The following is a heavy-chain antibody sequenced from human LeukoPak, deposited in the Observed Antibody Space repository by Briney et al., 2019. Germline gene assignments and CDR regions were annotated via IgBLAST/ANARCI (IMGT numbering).Heavy chain of an antibody. Sequence: NPSETLSLTCTVSGGSISTYYWSWIRQPPGKGLEWIGFIYYSGSTNYNSSLKSRVTLLLDTSKNQFSLKLSSVTAADTAIYYCARGQYSSTYDAFDIWGPGTVVTVSS. D-gene: IGHD6-13*01. CDR1: GGSISTYY. CDR3: ARGQYSSTYDAFDI. CDR2: IYYSGST. V-gene: IGHV4-59*01. J-gene: IGHJ3*02.